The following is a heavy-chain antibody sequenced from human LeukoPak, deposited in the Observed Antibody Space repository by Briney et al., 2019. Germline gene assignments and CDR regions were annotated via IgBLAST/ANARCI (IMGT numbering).Heavy chain of an antibody. Sequence: GGSLRLSCAASGFTFSSYSMNWVRQAPGKGLEWVANINQDGSEDNYVDSVKGRFTISRDNAKRSLNLQMYSLRAEDTAVYFCARDFKVGFMVRGGFKNYYYMDVWGNGTTVTVSS. D-gene: IGHD3-10*01. J-gene: IGHJ6*03. V-gene: IGHV3-7*01. CDR3: ARDFKVGFMVRGGFKNYYYMDV. CDR2: INQDGSED. CDR1: GFTFSSYS.